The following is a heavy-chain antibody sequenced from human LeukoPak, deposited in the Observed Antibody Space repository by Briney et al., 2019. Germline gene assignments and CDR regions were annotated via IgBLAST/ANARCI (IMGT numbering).Heavy chain of an antibody. J-gene: IGHJ5*02. CDR3: AGNLAGIAVASGFDP. CDR1: GYTFTGYY. D-gene: IGHD6-19*01. Sequence: ASVKVSCKASGYTFTGYYMHWVRQAPGQALEWMGRINPNSGGTNYAQKLQGRVTMTTDTSTSTAYMELRSLRSDDTAVYYCAGNLAGIAVASGFDPWGQGTLVTVSS. CDR2: INPNSGGT. V-gene: IGHV1-2*06.